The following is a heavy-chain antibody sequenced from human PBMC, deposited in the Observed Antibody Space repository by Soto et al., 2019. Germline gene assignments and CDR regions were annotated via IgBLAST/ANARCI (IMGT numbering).Heavy chain of an antibody. D-gene: IGHD2-2*01. V-gene: IGHV1-3*01. CDR3: ARGWLEQSTPFDP. Sequence: QVQLVQSGAEVKKPGASVKVSCKASGYTFTSYAMHWVRQAPGQRLEWMGWINAGNGNTKYSQKFQGRVTITRDTSAITAYMELSSLRSEDTAVYYCARGWLEQSTPFDPWGQGTLVTVSS. CDR2: INAGNGNT. CDR1: GYTFTSYA. J-gene: IGHJ5*02.